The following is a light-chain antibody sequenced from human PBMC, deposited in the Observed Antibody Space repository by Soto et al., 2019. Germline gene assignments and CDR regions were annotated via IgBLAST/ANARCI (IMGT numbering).Light chain of an antibody. CDR2: DAF. Sequence: DIQMTRSPPTLSASVGDKVTISCRATQNIDNWLAWYQQKPGKAPNLLIYDAFVLENGVPSRFSGSGSGTEFTLTISSLQPEDFATYYCQQYSRLWTFGQGTKVDIK. CDR3: QQYSRLWT. V-gene: IGKV1-5*01. J-gene: IGKJ1*01. CDR1: QNIDNW.